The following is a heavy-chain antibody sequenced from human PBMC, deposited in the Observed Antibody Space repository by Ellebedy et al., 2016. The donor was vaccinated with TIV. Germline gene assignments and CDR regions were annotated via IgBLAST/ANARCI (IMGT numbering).Heavy chain of an antibody. J-gene: IGHJ4*02. V-gene: IGHV1-58*01. CDR3: ARGTVYGDYVY. CDR2: IVVGSGNT. Sequence: SVKVSXXASGFTFTSSAVQWVRQARGQRLEWIGWIVVGSGNTNYAQKFQERVTITRDMSTSTAYMELSSLRSEDTAVYYCARGTVYGDYVYWGQGTLVTVSS. D-gene: IGHD4-17*01. CDR1: GFTFTSSA.